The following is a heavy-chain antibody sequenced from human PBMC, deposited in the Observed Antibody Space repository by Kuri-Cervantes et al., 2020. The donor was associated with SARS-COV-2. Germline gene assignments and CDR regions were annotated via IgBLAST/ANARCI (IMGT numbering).Heavy chain of an antibody. CDR3: AGIMDIVVGPAAGYGMDV. CDR1: GGSISSGDDY. J-gene: IGHJ6*02. CDR2: IYNSGNT. D-gene: IGHD2-2*03. V-gene: IGHV4-30-4*01. Sequence: SETLSLTCTVSGGSISSGDDYWTWMRQSPGKGLEWIGYIYNSGNTYYNPSLKSRVTISVDTSKNQFSLKLSSVTAADTAVYYCAGIMDIVVGPAAGYGMDVWGQGTTVTVSS.